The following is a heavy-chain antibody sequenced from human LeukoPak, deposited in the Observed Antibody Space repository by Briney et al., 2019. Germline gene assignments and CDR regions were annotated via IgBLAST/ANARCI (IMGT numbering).Heavy chain of an antibody. CDR3: ARWAGVSEYYFDY. Sequence: GGSLRLSCAASGFTFSSYGMHWVRQAPGKGLEWVAVIWYDGSNKYYADSVKGRFTISRDNSKNTLYLQMNSLRAEDTAVYYCARWAGVSEYYFDYWAREPWSPSPQ. J-gene: IGHJ4*02. V-gene: IGHV3-33*01. CDR1: GFTFSSYG. D-gene: IGHD3-10*01. CDR2: IWYDGSNK.